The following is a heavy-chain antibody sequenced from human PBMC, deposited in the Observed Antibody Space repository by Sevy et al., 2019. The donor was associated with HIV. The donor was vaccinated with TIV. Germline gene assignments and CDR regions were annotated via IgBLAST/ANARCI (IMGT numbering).Heavy chain of an antibody. J-gene: IGHJ4*02. CDR3: ATGPPDGSYDYFDY. Sequence: GESLKISCAASGFTFSSYSMNWVRQAPGKGLEWVSSISGSSNYIYYAESLKGRFIISRDNAKNTLYLQMNSLRADDTAVYYGATGPPDGSYDYFDYWGQGTLVTVSS. CDR1: GFTFSSYS. CDR2: ISGSSNYI. V-gene: IGHV3-21*06. D-gene: IGHD1-26*01.